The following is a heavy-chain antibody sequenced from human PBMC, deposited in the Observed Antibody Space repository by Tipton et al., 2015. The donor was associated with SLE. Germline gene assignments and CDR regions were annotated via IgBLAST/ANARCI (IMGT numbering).Heavy chain of an antibody. V-gene: IGHV4-61*09. CDR3: ANQNWNYYF. Sequence: TLSLTCIVSGGSISSVTYYWSWLRQPAGKGLEWIGEVSHRGATNYNPSLDSRVTISLDRFNNQFTLKMTSVTAADTAVYYCANQNWNYYFWGQGNLVTVSS. J-gene: IGHJ4*02. D-gene: IGHD1-7*01. CDR1: GGSISSVTYY. CDR2: VSHRGAT.